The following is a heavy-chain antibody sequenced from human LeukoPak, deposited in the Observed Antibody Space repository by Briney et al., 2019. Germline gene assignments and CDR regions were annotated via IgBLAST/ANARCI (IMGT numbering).Heavy chain of an antibody. D-gene: IGHD3-9*01. CDR2: ITSTGKYM. Sequence: GGSLRLSCAASGFTLSSHSMNWVRQAPGKGLEWVSSITSTGKYMFYADSVRGRFTISRDNAKNSVYLQMNSLRAEDTAVYSCAKAYYDILTGLIDYWGQGTLVTVSS. CDR1: GFTLSSHS. V-gene: IGHV3-21*01. CDR3: AKAYYDILTGLIDY. J-gene: IGHJ4*02.